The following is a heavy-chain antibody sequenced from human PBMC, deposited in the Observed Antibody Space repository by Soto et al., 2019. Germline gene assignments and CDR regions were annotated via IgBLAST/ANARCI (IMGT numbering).Heavy chain of an antibody. CDR3: VKDIHEQWLVSHFEY. Sequence: EVQLVESGGGSVQPGRSLRLSCVASGFTFESYAMHWVRQVPGKGLEWVSGISWNSGSIGYEDSVKGRFTISRDNAQKSLYLEMKSLRVEDTAFYYCVKDIHEQWLVSHFEYWGQGALVTVSS. J-gene: IGHJ4*02. V-gene: IGHV3-9*01. CDR1: GFTFESYA. D-gene: IGHD6-19*01. CDR2: ISWNSGSI.